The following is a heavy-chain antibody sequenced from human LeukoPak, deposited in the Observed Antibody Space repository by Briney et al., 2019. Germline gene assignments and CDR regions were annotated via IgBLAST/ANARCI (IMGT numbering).Heavy chain of an antibody. J-gene: IGHJ4*02. CDR1: GFIFDNYG. V-gene: IGHV3-20*04. D-gene: IGHD3-3*01. Sequence: PGGSLRLSCVASGFIFDNYGLSWVRQVPGKGLEWVSGINWNGDGTGYVDSVKGRFTISRDNAKNSLYLQMNSLRAEDTAFYYCAGDGLPYYNFWSGYPYWGQGILVTVSS. CDR3: AGDGLPYYNFWSGYPY. CDR2: INWNGDGT.